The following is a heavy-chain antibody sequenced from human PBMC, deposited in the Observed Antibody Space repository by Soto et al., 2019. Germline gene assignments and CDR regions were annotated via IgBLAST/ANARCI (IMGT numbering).Heavy chain of an antibody. V-gene: IGHV1-69*06. J-gene: IGHJ6*02. CDR3: ASNPYGSRYYYGMDV. CDR1: GGTFSSYA. D-gene: IGHD3-10*01. Sequence: ASVKVSCKASGGTFSSYAISWVRQAPGQGLEWMGGIIPIFGTANYAQKFQARVTITADKSTSTAYMELSSLRSEDTAVYYCASNPYGSRYYYGMDVWGQGTTVTVSS. CDR2: IIPIFGTA.